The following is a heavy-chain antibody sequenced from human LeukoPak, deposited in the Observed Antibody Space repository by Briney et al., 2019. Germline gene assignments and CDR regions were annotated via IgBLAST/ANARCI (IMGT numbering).Heavy chain of an antibody. V-gene: IGHV4-38-2*02. Sequence: PSETLSLTCTVSGYSISSGYYWGWIRQPPGKGREWIGSIYHSGSTYYNPSLKSRVTISVDTSKNQFSLKLSSVTAADTAVYYCAGPDRYCSGGSCHWWGQGTLVTVSS. CDR2: IYHSGST. J-gene: IGHJ4*02. D-gene: IGHD2-15*01. CDR1: GYSISSGYY. CDR3: AGPDRYCSGGSCHW.